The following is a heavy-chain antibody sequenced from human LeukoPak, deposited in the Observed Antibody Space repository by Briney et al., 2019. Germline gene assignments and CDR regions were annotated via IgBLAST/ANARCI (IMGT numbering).Heavy chain of an antibody. Sequence: PSQTLSLTCAVSGGSISSGGYSWSWIRQPPGKGLEWIGYIYHSGSSYYNPSLKSRVTISVDRSKNQFSLKLSSVTAADTAVYYCAAHREVSGFDPWGQGTLVTVSS. V-gene: IGHV4-30-2*01. D-gene: IGHD1-26*01. CDR2: IYHSGSS. J-gene: IGHJ5*02. CDR3: AAHREVSGFDP. CDR1: GGSISSGGYS.